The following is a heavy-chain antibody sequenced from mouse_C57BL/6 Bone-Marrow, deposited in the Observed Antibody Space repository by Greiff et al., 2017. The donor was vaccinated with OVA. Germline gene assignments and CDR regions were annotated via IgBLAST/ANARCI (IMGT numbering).Heavy chain of an antibody. CDR3: ARLFYGKAMDY. V-gene: IGHV5-6*01. D-gene: IGHD2-1*01. J-gene: IGHJ4*01. Sequence: EVKVVESGGDLVKPGGSLKLSCAASGFTFSSYGMSWVRQTPDKRLEWVATISSGGSYTYYPDSVKGRFTISRDNAKNTLYLQMSSLKSEDTAMYYCARLFYGKAMDYWGQGTSVTVSS. CDR2: ISSGGSYT. CDR1: GFTFSSYG.